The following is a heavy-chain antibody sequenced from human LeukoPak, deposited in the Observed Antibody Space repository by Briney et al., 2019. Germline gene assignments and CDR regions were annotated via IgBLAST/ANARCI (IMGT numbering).Heavy chain of an antibody. V-gene: IGHV1-18*01. D-gene: IGHD6-13*01. CDR1: GYTFTRYG. J-gene: IGHJ3*02. CDR3: ARDREIFIAAAGTVSFDI. Sequence: ASVTVSCKASGYTFTRYGISWVRQAPAQGLEWMGWISAYNGNTNYAQKLQGRVTMTKDTSTSTAYMELRSLRSDDTAVYYCARDREIFIAAAGTVSFDIWGQGTMVTVSS. CDR2: ISAYNGNT.